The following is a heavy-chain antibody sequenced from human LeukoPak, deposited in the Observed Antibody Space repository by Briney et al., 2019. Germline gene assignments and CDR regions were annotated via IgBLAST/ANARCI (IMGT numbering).Heavy chain of an antibody. J-gene: IGHJ4*02. CDR2: IYSRSSSI. D-gene: IGHD3-9*01. V-gene: IGHV3-48*01. Sequence: GGSLRLSCAASGFTLSSYSMNWVRQAPGKGLEWVSYIYSRSSSIDYAASVKGRFTISRDNAKNSLFLQINSLRAEDSAIYYCAREPNFDDHAFDYWGQGTLVTVSS. CDR3: AREPNFDDHAFDY. CDR1: GFTLSSYS.